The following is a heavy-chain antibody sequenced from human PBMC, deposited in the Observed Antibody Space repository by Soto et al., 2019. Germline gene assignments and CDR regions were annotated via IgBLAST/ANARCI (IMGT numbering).Heavy chain of an antibody. V-gene: IGHV3-11*01. Sequence: QVQLVESGGGLVKPGGSLRLSCAASGFSFSDYYMSWIRQAPGKGLEWVSLISISGSSTDYADSVKGRFTISRDNAKNSLSLQMNSLRAEDTAVYYCANLAKNYYHYMDVWGKGTTVTVSS. D-gene: IGHD1-26*01. CDR2: ISISGSST. CDR1: GFSFSDYY. J-gene: IGHJ6*03. CDR3: ANLAKNYYHYMDV.